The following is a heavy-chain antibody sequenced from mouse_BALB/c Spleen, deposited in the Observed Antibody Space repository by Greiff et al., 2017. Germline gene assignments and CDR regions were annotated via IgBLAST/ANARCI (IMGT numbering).Heavy chain of an antibody. J-gene: IGHJ1*01. Sequence: VESGGGLVQPGGSLKLSCAASGFTFSSYGMSWVRQTPDKRLELVATINSNGGSTYYPDSVKGRFTISRDNAKNTLYLQMSSLKSEDTAMYYCARGNWDWYFDVWGAGTTVTVSS. V-gene: IGHV5-6-3*01. D-gene: IGHD4-1*01. CDR3: ARGNWDWYFDV. CDR1: GFTFSSYG. CDR2: INSNGGST.